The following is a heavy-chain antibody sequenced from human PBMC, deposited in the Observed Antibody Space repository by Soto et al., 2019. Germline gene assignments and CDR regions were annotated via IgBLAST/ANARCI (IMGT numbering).Heavy chain of an antibody. CDR3: ARLIYDFWSGYYPTGDYYFDY. V-gene: IGHV1-69*13. J-gene: IGHJ4*02. Sequence: ASVKVSCKASGGTFSSYAISWVRQAPGQGLEWMGGIIPIFGTANYAQKFQGRVTITADESTSTAYMELSSLRSEDTAVYYCARLIYDFWSGYYPTGDYYFDYWGQGTLVTVSS. D-gene: IGHD3-3*01. CDR1: GGTFSSYA. CDR2: IIPIFGTA.